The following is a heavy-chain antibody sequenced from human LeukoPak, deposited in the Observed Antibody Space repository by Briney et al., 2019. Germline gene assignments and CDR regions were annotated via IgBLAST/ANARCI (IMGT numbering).Heavy chain of an antibody. CDR3: ALINLGPPPNAFDI. CDR2: IYYSGST. Sequence: PSETLSLTCTVSGCSISSGGYYWSWIRQHPGKGLEWIGYIYYSGSTYYNPSLKSRVTISVDTSKNQFSLKLSSVTAADTAVYYCALINLGPPPNAFDIWGQGTMVTVSS. V-gene: IGHV4-31*03. J-gene: IGHJ3*02. D-gene: IGHD3-10*01. CDR1: GCSISSGGYY.